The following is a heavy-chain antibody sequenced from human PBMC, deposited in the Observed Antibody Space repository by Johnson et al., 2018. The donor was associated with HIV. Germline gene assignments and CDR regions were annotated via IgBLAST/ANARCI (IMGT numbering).Heavy chain of an antibody. CDR2: ISWNGGSI. J-gene: IGHJ3*02. V-gene: IGHV3-9*01. CDR3: ARRWELHSNAFDI. CDR1: GFTFDDYA. D-gene: IGHD1-26*01. Sequence: VQLVESGGGLVQPGRSMRLSCAASGFTFDDYAMHWVRQAPGKGLEWVSGISWNGGSIGYADSVKGRFTISRDNAKSSLFLQMNNLRAEDTALYYCARRWELHSNAFDIWGQGTMVTVSS.